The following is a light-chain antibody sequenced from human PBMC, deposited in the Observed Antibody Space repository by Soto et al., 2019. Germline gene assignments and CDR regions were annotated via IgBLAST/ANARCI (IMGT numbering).Light chain of an antibody. CDR3: QQLNTYPVT. CDR2: ATS. CDR1: QGLNSY. Sequence: DIQLTQSPSFLSASVGDRVTITCRASQGLNSYYAWYQQKPGKDPKLLLYATSTLRSVFPSRFSGSGSGAEFTLTIASLQPEDIATYSCQQLNTYPVTFGGGTKVEIK. V-gene: IGKV1-9*01. J-gene: IGKJ4*01.